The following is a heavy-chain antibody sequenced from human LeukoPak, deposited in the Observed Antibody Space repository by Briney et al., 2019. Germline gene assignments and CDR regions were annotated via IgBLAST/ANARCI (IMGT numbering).Heavy chain of an antibody. CDR2: ISSSSSYI. V-gene: IGHV3-21*01. CDR1: GFTFSSYS. CDR3: ARPYYDFWSGPNRGSFDY. Sequence: GGSLRLSCAASGFTFSSYSMNWVRPAPGKGLEWVSSISSSSSYIYYADSVKGRFTISRDNAKNSQYLQMNSLRAEDTAVYYCARPYYDFWSGPNRGSFDYWGQGTLVTVSS. D-gene: IGHD3-3*01. J-gene: IGHJ4*02.